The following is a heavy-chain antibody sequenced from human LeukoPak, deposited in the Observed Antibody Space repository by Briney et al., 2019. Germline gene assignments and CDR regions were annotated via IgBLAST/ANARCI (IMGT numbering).Heavy chain of an antibody. CDR3: ARVKYYYESSGYYRRDQNFDY. J-gene: IGHJ4*02. Sequence: GGSLRLSCAASGFTFSSYAMHWVRQAPGKGLEWVAVISYDGSNKYYADSVKGRFTISRDNSKDTLYLQMNSLRAEDTAVYYCARVKYYYESSGYYRRDQNFDYWGQGTLVTVSS. D-gene: IGHD3-22*01. V-gene: IGHV3-30*04. CDR1: GFTFSSYA. CDR2: ISYDGSNK.